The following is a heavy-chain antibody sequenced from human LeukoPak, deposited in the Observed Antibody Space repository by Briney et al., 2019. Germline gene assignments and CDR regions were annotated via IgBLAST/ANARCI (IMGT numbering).Heavy chain of an antibody. V-gene: IGHV4-59*01. CDR3: ARGNYHAFDI. Sequence: PSETLSLTCTVSGGSISSYYWSWSRQPPGMGLEWIGYIYYSGSTNYNPSLKSRVTISVDTSKNQFSLKLSSVTAADTAVYYCARGNYHAFDIWGQGTMVTVSS. D-gene: IGHD1-7*01. J-gene: IGHJ3*02. CDR2: IYYSGST. CDR1: GGSISSYY.